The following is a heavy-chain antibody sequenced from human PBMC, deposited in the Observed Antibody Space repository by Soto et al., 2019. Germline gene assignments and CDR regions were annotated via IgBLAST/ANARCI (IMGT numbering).Heavy chain of an antibody. Sequence: MHWVRQAPGQGLEWMGIINPSGGSTSYAQKFQGRVTMTRDTSTSTVYMELSSLRSEDTAVYYCARDVRQQLVLDYWGQGTLVTVSS. J-gene: IGHJ4*02. V-gene: IGHV1-46*01. CDR3: ARDVRQQLVLDY. CDR2: INPSGGST. D-gene: IGHD6-13*01.